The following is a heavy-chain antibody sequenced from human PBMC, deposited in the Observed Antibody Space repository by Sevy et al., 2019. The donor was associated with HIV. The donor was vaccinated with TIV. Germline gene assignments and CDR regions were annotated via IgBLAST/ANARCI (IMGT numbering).Heavy chain of an antibody. V-gene: IGHV3-21*01. Sequence: GGSLRLSCAASGFTFSSYSMNWVRQAPGKGLEWVSSISSSSSYIYYADSVKGRFTISRDNAKNSLYLQMNSLRAEDTAVYYCASLGDYYDGGFDYWGQGTLVTVSS. CDR3: ASLGDYYDGGFDY. CDR1: GFTFSSYS. CDR2: ISSSSSYI. D-gene: IGHD3-22*01. J-gene: IGHJ4*02.